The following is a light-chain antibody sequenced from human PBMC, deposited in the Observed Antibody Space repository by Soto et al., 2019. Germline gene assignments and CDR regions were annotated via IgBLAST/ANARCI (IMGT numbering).Light chain of an antibody. V-gene: IGKV3-15*01. CDR1: ETVAPN. CDR3: QQYFEWPPMT. J-gene: IGKJ1*01. Sequence: VMTQSPATLSVSPGERATLSCWASETVAPNLAWYQQKPCQAPRLLISGASTRAAGISDRFRGSGSGTEFTLTISSLRSEDSAIYYCQQYFEWPPMTFGQGTKVEI. CDR2: GAS.